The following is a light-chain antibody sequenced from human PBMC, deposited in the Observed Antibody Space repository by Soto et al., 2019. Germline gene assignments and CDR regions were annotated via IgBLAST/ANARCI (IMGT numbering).Light chain of an antibody. Sequence: QSALTQPPSASGSRGQSVTISCTGTSSDVGGYNYVSWYQQHPGKAPKFLIYEVNKRPSGVPDRFSGSKSGNTASLTVSGLQAEDEADYYCSSYAGRNNLLFGGGTKLTVL. CDR3: SSYAGRNNLL. CDR1: SSDVGGYNY. V-gene: IGLV2-8*01. CDR2: EVN. J-gene: IGLJ2*01.